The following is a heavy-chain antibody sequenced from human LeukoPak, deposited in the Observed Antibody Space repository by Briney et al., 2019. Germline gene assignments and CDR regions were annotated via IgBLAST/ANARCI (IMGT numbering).Heavy chain of an antibody. J-gene: IGHJ4*02. CDR3: AREPLPYCSGGSCYLPDY. D-gene: IGHD2-15*01. CDR1: GFTFDDYG. V-gene: IGHV3-20*04. CDR2: INWNGGST. Sequence: GGSLRLSCAASGFTFDDYGMSWVRQAPGKGLEWVSGINWNGGSTGYADSVKGRFTISRDNAKNSLYLQMNSLRAEDTALYYCAREPLPYCSGGSCYLPDYWGQGTLVTVSS.